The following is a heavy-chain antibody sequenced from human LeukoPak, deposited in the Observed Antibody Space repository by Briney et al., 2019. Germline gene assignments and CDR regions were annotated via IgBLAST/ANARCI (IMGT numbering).Heavy chain of an antibody. Sequence: SVKVSCKASGGTFSSYAISWVRQAPGQGLEWMGGIIPIFGTANYAQKFQGRVTITADKSTTTAYMELSSLRSEDTAVYYCARDNSVRDEAWWFNPWGQGTLVTVSS. CDR3: ARDNSVRDEAWWFNP. CDR1: GGTFSSYA. J-gene: IGHJ5*02. V-gene: IGHV1-69*06. CDR2: IIPIFGTA. D-gene: IGHD5-24*01.